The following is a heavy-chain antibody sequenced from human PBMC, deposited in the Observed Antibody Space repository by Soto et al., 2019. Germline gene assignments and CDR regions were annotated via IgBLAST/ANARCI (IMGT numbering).Heavy chain of an antibody. Sequence: QVQLVQSGAEVKKPGSSVKVSCKASGGTFSSYAISWVRQAPGQGLEWMGGIIPIFGTANYAQKFQGRVTITADEATSTAYMALSRLRSEDTAVYDCARVNMGDSYGYGDYYYGMDVWGQGTTVTVSS. J-gene: IGHJ6*02. CDR2: IIPIFGTA. CDR1: GGTFSSYA. D-gene: IGHD5-18*01. V-gene: IGHV1-69*12. CDR3: ARVNMGDSYGYGDYYYGMDV.